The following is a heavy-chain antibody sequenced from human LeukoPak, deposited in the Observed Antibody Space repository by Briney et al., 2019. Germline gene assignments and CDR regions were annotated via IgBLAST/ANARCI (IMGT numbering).Heavy chain of an antibody. CDR1: GFTFSSYS. CDR2: ISSSSSYI. V-gene: IGHV3-21*01. D-gene: IGHD2-2*01. J-gene: IGHJ4*02. Sequence: PGGSLRLSCAASGFTFSSYSMNWVRQAPGKGLEWVSSISSSSSYIYYADSVKGRFTISRDNAKNSLYLQMNSLRAEDTAVYYCARVYCSSTSCVDRCFDYWGQGTLVTVSS. CDR3: ARVYCSSTSCVDRCFDY.